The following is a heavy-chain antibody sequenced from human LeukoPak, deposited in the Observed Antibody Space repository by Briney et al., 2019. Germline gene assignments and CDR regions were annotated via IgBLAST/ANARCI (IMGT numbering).Heavy chain of an antibody. Sequence: HSGGSLRLSCAASGFTFSSYAMSWVRQAPEKGLEWVSGISGSGDNTYYADSVKGRFTISRDNSKNTLYLQMNSLRADDTAVYYCAKGGLVHRFDPWGQGTLVTVSS. CDR3: AKGGLVHRFDP. CDR1: GFTFSSYA. V-gene: IGHV3-23*01. CDR2: ISGSGDNT. J-gene: IGHJ5*02.